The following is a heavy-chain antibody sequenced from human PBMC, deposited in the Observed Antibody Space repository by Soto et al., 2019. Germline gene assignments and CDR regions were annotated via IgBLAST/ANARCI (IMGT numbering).Heavy chain of an antibody. Sequence: LRLSCAASGFTFSSYSMNWVRQAPGKGLEWVSSISSSSSYIYYADSVKGRFTISRDNAKNSLYLQMNSLRAEDTAVYYCARAPVAGNVRLKNAFDIWGQGTMVT. CDR2: ISSSSSYI. CDR3: ARAPVAGNVRLKNAFDI. J-gene: IGHJ3*02. V-gene: IGHV3-21*01. CDR1: GFTFSSYS. D-gene: IGHD6-19*01.